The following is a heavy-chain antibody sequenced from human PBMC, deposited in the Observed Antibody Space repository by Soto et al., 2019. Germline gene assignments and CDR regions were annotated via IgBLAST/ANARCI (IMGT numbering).Heavy chain of an antibody. V-gene: IGHV3-48*03. J-gene: IGHJ5*02. CDR3: GRGYYDSSAYPLVDP. Sequence: XGSLRLSCAAAGFTFSHYDLNWVRQAPGRGLEWVSYISDTGSTVKYADSLKDRFTISRDNAKNTLFLQMSSLTAEDTGVYFCGRGYYDSSAYPLVDPWGQGTLVTVSS. D-gene: IGHD3-22*01. CDR1: GFTFSHYD. CDR2: ISDTGSTV.